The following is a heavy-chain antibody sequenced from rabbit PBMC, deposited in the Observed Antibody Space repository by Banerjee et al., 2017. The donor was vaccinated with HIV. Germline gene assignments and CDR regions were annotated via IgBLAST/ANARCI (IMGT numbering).Heavy chain of an antibody. Sequence: QQQLVESGGGLVKPEGSLKLSCTASGFSFSNKAVMCWVRQAPGKGLEWIACINAVTGKAVYASWAKGRFTFSKTSSTTVTLQMTSLTVADTATYFCARGSATMTMVITGYYLNLWGQGTLVTVS. V-gene: IGHV1S45*01. J-gene: IGHJ4*01. CDR2: INAVTGKA. CDR3: ARGSATMTMVITGYYLNL. D-gene: IGHD2-1*01. CDR1: GFSFSNKAV.